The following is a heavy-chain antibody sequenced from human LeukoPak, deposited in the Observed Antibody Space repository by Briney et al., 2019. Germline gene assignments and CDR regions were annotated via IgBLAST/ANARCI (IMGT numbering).Heavy chain of an antibody. CDR1: GLIFRNYA. V-gene: IGHV3-23*01. Sequence: GASLRLSCTASGLIFRNYAMTWVRQAPRKGLEWVSTISGDGTETFYADSVKGRFTIPRDNSKNTHYLQMSSLRAEDTGIYYCAKGGHYSFFDYWGQGTLVTVSS. CDR3: AKGGHYSFFDY. D-gene: IGHD4-11*01. J-gene: IGHJ4*02. CDR2: ISGDGTET.